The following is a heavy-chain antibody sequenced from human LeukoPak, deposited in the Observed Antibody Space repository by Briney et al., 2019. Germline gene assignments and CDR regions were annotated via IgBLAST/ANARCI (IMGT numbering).Heavy chain of an antibody. CDR2: ITHSGST. Sequence: SETLSLTCAVYGGSFSGYYWSWIRQPPGKGRAWSGEITHSGSTNYNPSLNGRVTISVDTSKNQFSLKLSSVTAADTAVYYCARVCFDFWSGYYRTTWFDPWGQGTLVTVSS. D-gene: IGHD3-3*01. V-gene: IGHV4-34*01. J-gene: IGHJ5*02. CDR1: GGSFSGYY. CDR3: ARVCFDFWSGYYRTTWFDP.